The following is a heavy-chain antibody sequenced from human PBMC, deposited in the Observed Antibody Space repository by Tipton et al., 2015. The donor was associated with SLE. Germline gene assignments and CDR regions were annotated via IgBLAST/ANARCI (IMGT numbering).Heavy chain of an antibody. D-gene: IGHD2-2*02. J-gene: IGHJ5*02. V-gene: IGHV4-31*03. Sequence: TLSLTCTVSGGSISSGGYYWSWIRQHPGKGLEWIGYIYYSGSTYYNPSLKSRVTISVDTSKNQFSLKLSSVTAADTAVYYCARGVDCSSTSCYTGNWFDPWGQGTLVTVSS. CDR1: GGSISSGGYY. CDR2: IYYSGST. CDR3: ARGVDCSSTSCYTGNWFDP.